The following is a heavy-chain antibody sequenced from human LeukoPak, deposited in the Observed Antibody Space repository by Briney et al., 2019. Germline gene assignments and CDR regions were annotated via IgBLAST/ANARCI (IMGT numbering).Heavy chain of an antibody. V-gene: IGHV4-59*01. D-gene: IGHD2-2*01. CDR3: ARTRYCISTSCYFDY. Sequence: PSETLSLTCTVSGGSISNYYWSWIRQPPGKGLEWIGYIYYSGSTKYNPSLKSRVTMSVDTSKNQFSLELSSVTAADTAVYYCARTRYCISTSCYFDYWGQGTLVTASS. CDR1: GGSISNYY. CDR2: IYYSGST. J-gene: IGHJ4*02.